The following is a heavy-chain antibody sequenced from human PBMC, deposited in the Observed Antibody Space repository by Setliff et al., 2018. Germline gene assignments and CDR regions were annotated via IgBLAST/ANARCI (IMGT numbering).Heavy chain of an antibody. J-gene: IGHJ6*03. CDR2: ISTSSTII. CDR3: ARRGVGMGMDV. Sequence: GGSLRLSCVASGFTFSSHGMNWVRRAPGKGLEWISYISTSSTIIYYADSVKGRFTISRDDSKNTAYLQMNSLQSEDTAVYYCARRGVGMGMDVWGKGTTVTVSS. D-gene: IGHD2-2*01. CDR1: GFTFSSHG. V-gene: IGHV3-48*01.